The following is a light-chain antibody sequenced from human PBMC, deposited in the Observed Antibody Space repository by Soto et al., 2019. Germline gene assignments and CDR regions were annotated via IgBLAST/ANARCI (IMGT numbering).Light chain of an antibody. J-gene: IGKJ3*01. CDR3: QQYGSSQAT. CDR1: QTVSNTY. Sequence: EIVLTQSPGTLSLSPGERATLSCRASQTVSNTYLAWYQQKPGQAPRLLIYGASSRATGIPDRFSGSGSGTDFTLTISRLEPEDFAVYYCQQYGSSQATFGPGTKV. V-gene: IGKV3-20*01. CDR2: GAS.